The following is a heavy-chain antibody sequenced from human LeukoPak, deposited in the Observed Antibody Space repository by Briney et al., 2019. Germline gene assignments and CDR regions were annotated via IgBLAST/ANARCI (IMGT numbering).Heavy chain of an antibody. CDR2: ISGSGST. CDR1: GVSMNSHY. J-gene: IGHJ4*02. V-gene: IGHV4-4*09. CDR3: VVSPNQDFYDY. Sequence: SETLPLTCSVSGVSMNSHYLNWIRQPPGKGLEWIGFISGSGSTNYNPSLMSRVTMSVETSKRQFSLKLRSVTAADTAVYYCVVSPNQDFYDYWGQGTLVTVSS.